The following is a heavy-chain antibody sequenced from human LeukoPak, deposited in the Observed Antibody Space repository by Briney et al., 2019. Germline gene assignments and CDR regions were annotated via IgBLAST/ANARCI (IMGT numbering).Heavy chain of an antibody. J-gene: IGHJ5*02. D-gene: IGHD3-22*01. CDR1: GGSISSYY. CDR3: ARSDYYDSSGYYA. V-gene: IGHV4-59*08. CDR2: IYYSGST. Sequence: PSETLSLTCTVSGGSISSYYWSWIRQPPGKGLEWIGYIYYSGSTNYNPSLKSRVTISVDTSKNQFSLKLSSVTAADTAVYYCARSDYYDSSGYYAWGQGTLVTVSS.